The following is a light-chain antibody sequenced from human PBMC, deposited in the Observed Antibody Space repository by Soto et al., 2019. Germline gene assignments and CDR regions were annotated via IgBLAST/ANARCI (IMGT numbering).Light chain of an antibody. Sequence: DIVMTQSPLSLSVTPGEPAPISCRSSQSLLHSSGNNYLDWYLQKPGQSPQLLIYLGSNRASGVPDRLSGSGSGTDFTLKISRVEAEDVGVYYCMQTLQAPLTFGGGTKVDIK. V-gene: IGKV2-28*01. CDR3: MQTLQAPLT. CDR1: QSLLHSSGNNY. CDR2: LGS. J-gene: IGKJ4*01.